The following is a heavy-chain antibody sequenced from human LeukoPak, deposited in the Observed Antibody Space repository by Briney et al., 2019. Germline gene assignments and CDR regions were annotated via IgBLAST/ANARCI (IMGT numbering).Heavy chain of an antibody. CDR2: IRGGGDTT. V-gene: IGHV3-23*01. CDR1: GFTFSTYA. CDR3: ARCRGLLDPFDY. Sequence: PGGSLRLSCAASGFTFSTYAMSWLRQAPGKGLEWVSSIRGGGDTTYDADSLKGRFTISRDNSKNTVYLQMNNLRAEDTAIYYCARCRGLLDPFDYWGQGALVTVPS. J-gene: IGHJ4*02. D-gene: IGHD3-10*01.